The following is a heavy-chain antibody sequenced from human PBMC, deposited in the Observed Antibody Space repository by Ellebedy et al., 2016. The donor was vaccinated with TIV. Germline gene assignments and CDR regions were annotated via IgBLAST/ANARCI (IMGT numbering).Heavy chain of an antibody. D-gene: IGHD6-13*01. J-gene: IGHJ4*02. Sequence: GESLKISCAASGFTFSSYSMNWVRQAPGKGLVWVSRINSDGSSTSYADSVKGRFTISRDNAKNTLYLQMNSLRAEDTAVYYCARDLRPYSSSWYGGYWGQGTLVTVSS. CDR1: GFTFSSYS. CDR3: ARDLRPYSSSWYGGY. CDR2: INSDGSST. V-gene: IGHV3-74*01.